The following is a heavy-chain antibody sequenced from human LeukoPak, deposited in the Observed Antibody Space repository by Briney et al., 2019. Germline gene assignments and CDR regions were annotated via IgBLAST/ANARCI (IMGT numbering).Heavy chain of an antibody. J-gene: IGHJ6*02. V-gene: IGHV3-21*01. CDR3: AREGYYSGMDV. CDR2: IGSSISYI. Sequence: GGSLRLSCAVSGFTFSNYDMNWVRQAPGKGLEWVSFIGSSISYISYADSVKGRFTISRDNAKNSLYLQMNSLRAEDTAVYYCAREGYYSGMDVWGQGTTVTVSS. CDR1: GFTFSNYD.